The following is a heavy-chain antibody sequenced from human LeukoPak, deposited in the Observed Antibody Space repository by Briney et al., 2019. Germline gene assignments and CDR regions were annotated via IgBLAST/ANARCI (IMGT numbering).Heavy chain of an antibody. D-gene: IGHD3-22*01. CDR3: ARGGDSSGYYHRNFDY. V-gene: IGHV3-53*01. CDR1: GFTVSSNY. CDR2: IYSGGST. Sequence: GGSLRLSCAASGFTVSSNYMSWVRQAPGKGLEWVSVIYSGGSTYYADSVKGRFTISRDNSKNTLYLQMNSLRAEDTAVYYCARGGDSSGYYHRNFDYWGQGTLVTVSS. J-gene: IGHJ4*02.